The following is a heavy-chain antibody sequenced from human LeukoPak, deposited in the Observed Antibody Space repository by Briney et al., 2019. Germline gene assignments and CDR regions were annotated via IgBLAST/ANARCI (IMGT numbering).Heavy chain of an antibody. CDR2: ISGSSRTI. J-gene: IGHJ4*02. V-gene: IGHV3-48*01. CDR1: GFTFSNFA. D-gene: IGHD3-10*01. Sequence: GSLRLSCAASGFTFSNFAMTWVRQAPGKGPEWVSYISGSSRTIYYADSVKGRFTISRDSSKNTLYLQMNSLRAEDTAVYYCAKDRAKDYYGSGSSDYWGQGTLVTVSS. CDR3: AKDRAKDYYGSGSSDY.